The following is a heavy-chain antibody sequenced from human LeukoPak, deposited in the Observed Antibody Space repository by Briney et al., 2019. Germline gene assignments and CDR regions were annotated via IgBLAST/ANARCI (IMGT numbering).Heavy chain of an antibody. J-gene: IGHJ4*02. V-gene: IGHV4-34*01. Sequence: PSETLSLTCAVYGGSFSGYYWSWIRQPPGKGLEWIGEINHSGSTNYNPSLKSRVTISVDTSKNQFSLKLSSVTAADTAVYYCARSESWGSYRYPNYWGQGTLVTVSS. D-gene: IGHD3-16*02. CDR2: INHSGST. CDR1: GGSFSGYY. CDR3: ARSESWGSYRYPNY.